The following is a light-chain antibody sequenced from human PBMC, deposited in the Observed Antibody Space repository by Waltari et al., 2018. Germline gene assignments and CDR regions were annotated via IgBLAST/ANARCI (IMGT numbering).Light chain of an antibody. CDR1: QGIGNS. Sequence: DIQITQSPSSLSASVGDTVPISCRARQGIGNSLAWYQQKPGKAPKSLLYSSSILRRGVPSKFRGSGSGTHFTLTISSLQPEDIATYFCQQYNGYPLTFGGGTKVEIK. CDR2: SSS. V-gene: IGKV1-16*02. CDR3: QQYNGYPLT. J-gene: IGKJ4*01.